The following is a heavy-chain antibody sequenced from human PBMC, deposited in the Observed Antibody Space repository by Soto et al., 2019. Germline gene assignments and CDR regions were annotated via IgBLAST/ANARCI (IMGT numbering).Heavy chain of an antibody. CDR1: GYSFTSYW. CDR3: AISAFWSGSPAS. CDR2: IYPGDSDT. V-gene: IGHV5-51*01. J-gene: IGHJ4*02. D-gene: IGHD3-3*01. Sequence: GESLKISFKGSGYSFTSYWIGLVRQIPGKGLEWMGIIYPGDSDTIYSPSFQGQVTISADKSISTAYLQWSSLKASDTAMYYCAISAFWSGSPASWGQGTLVTVSS.